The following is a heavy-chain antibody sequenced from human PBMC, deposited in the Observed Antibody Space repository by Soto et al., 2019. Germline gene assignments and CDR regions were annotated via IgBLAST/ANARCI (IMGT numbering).Heavy chain of an antibody. Sequence: RLSCAASGFTFSSYAMSWVRQAPGKGLEWVSAISGSGGSTYYADSVKGRFTISRDNSKNTLYLQMNSLRAEDTAVYYCAKSKFPHTVTTAFDYWGQGPLVTVSS. V-gene: IGHV3-23*01. D-gene: IGHD4-4*01. CDR1: GFTFSSYA. CDR2: ISGSGGST. CDR3: AKSKFPHTVTTAFDY. J-gene: IGHJ4*02.